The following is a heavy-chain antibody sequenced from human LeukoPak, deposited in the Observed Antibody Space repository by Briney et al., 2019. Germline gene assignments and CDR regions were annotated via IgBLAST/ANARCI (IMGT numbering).Heavy chain of an antibody. CDR3: ARVLAYCSSTSCHDY. CDR2: ISYDGSNK. Sequence: GGSLRLSCAASGFTFSSYGMHWVRQAPGKGLEWVAVISYDGSNKYYADSVKGRFTISRDNSKNTLYLQMNSLRAEDTAVYYCARVLAYCSSTSCHDYWGQGTLVTVYS. J-gene: IGHJ4*02. D-gene: IGHD2-2*01. V-gene: IGHV3-30*03. CDR1: GFTFSSYG.